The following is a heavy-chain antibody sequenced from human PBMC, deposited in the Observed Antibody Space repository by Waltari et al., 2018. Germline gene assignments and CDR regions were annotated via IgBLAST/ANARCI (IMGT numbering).Heavy chain of an antibody. CDR1: GVSITSNRHY. V-gene: IGHV4-39*01. J-gene: IGHJ3*01. CDR2: VSYSGTT. D-gene: IGHD5-12*01. Sequence: QLQLQESGPRLVRPSETLSLICRVSGVSITSNRHYLGWIRQSPGQGLEWSGTVSYSGTTYISPSLKSRVSVSRDTSKNQVSLILGSVTAADMAVYYCATYIGASVGTAAFDVWGQGTMVTVSS. CDR3: ATYIGASVGTAAFDV.